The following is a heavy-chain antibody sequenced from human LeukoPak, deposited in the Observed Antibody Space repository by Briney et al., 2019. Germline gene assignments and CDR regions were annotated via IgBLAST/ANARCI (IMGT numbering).Heavy chain of an antibody. CDR2: IYYSGST. J-gene: IGHJ4*02. CDR3: ARHFYRGDGYNHYFDY. V-gene: IGHV4-59*08. D-gene: IGHD3-10*01. CDR1: GGSISSYY. Sequence: SETLSLTCTVSGGSISSYYWSWIRQPPGKGPEWIGYIYYSGSTNYNPSLKSRVTISVDTSKNQFSLKLSSVTAADTAVYYCARHFYRGDGYNHYFDYWGQGTLVTVSS.